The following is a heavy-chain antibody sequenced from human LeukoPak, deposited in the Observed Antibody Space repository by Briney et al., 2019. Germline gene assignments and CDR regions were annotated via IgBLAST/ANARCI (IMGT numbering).Heavy chain of an antibody. Sequence: GGSLRLSCSASGFTFSSYAMHWARQAPGKGLEYVSAISSNGGSTYYADSVKGRFTISRDNSKNTLYLQMSSLRAEDTAVYYCVKDPVPRFVVTAPGALWGQGTLVTVSS. D-gene: IGHD2-21*02. V-gene: IGHV3-64D*06. CDR1: GFTFSSYA. CDR3: VKDPVPRFVVTAPGAL. CDR2: ISSNGGST. J-gene: IGHJ4*02.